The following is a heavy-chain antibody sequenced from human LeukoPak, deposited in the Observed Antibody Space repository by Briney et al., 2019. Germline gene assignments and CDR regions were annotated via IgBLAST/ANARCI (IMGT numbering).Heavy chain of an antibody. D-gene: IGHD1-26*01. CDR2: ITGSSHKT. V-gene: IGHV3-21*01. CDR3: GVEASSTSEFDP. CDR1: GFTFSNYA. J-gene: IGHJ5*02. Sequence: GGSLRLSCEASGFTFSNYALNWIRQAPGKGLEWISSITGSSHKTHYAQSLRGRVTISRDNAKNSLYLQMDSPRVEDTAVYYCGVEASSTSEFDPWGQGTLVIVSS.